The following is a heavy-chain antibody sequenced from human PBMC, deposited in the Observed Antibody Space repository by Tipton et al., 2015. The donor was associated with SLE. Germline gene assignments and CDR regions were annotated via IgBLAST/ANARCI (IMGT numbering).Heavy chain of an antibody. D-gene: IGHD1-7*01. Sequence: LRLSCAASGFTFINAWMSWVRQPPGKGLEWIGYIYYSGTTNYNPSLKSRVTISVDTSNNQLSLNLSSVTAADTAVYYCARGDNWDYMNSWGQGTLVTVSS. CDR3: ARGDNWDYMNS. J-gene: IGHJ4*02. V-gene: IGHV4-59*01. CDR2: IYYSGTT. CDR1: GFTFINAW.